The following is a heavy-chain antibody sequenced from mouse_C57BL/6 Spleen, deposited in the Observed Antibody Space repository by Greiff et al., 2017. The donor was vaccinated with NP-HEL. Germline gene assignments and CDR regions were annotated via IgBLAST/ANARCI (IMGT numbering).Heavy chain of an antibody. D-gene: IGHD1-1*02. CDR1: GFTFSSYA. J-gene: IGHJ4*01. CDR2: ISSGGDYI. V-gene: IGHV5-9-1*02. CDR3: TREGVATDYAMDY. Sequence: EVKLMESGEGLVKPGGSLKLSCAASGFTFSSYAMSWVRQTPEKRLEWVAYISSGGDYIYYADTVKGRFTISRDNARNTLYLQMSSLKSEDTAMYYCTREGVATDYAMDYWGQGTSVTVSS.